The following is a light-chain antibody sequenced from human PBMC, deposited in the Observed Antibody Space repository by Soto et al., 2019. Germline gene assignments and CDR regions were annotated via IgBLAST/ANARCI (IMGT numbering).Light chain of an antibody. V-gene: IGKV3-20*01. CDR2: GPS. Sequence: EILLTQSPGTLSLSPGERATLSCRASQSVPKNYLAWYQQEPGQAPRLLIYGPSSRATGIPDRFSGSGSGTDFTLTISILEPEDFAVYYCQQYATSPQTFGQGTKVEIK. J-gene: IGKJ1*01. CDR3: QQYATSPQT. CDR1: QSVPKNY.